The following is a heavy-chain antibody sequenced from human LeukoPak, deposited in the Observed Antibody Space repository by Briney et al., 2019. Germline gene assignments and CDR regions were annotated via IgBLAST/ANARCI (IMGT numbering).Heavy chain of an antibody. J-gene: IGHJ4*02. D-gene: IGHD2-15*01. Sequence: ASVKVSCMASGYTFSSYGISWVRQAPGQGLEWVGWISGYNGDTNSARKLQGRVTMTTDTSTSTAYMGLRSLISDDTAVYYCARDQRSSCTGGTCYYFDYWGQGTLVTVSP. CDR1: GYTFSSYG. V-gene: IGHV1-18*01. CDR2: ISGYNGDT. CDR3: ARDQRSSCTGGTCYYFDY.